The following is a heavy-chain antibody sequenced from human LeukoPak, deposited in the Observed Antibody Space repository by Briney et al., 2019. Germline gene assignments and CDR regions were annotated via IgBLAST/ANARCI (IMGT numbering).Heavy chain of an antibody. D-gene: IGHD6-19*01. CDR1: GFTFSSYA. Sequence: PGRSLRLSCVASGFTFSSYAMHWVRQAPGKGLEWVAVISYDGSNKYYADSVKGRFTISRDNSKNTLYLQMNSLRAEDTAVYYCASPIAVAGTLDYWGQGTLVTVSS. V-gene: IGHV3-30*04. CDR3: ASPIAVAGTLDY. J-gene: IGHJ4*02. CDR2: ISYDGSNK.